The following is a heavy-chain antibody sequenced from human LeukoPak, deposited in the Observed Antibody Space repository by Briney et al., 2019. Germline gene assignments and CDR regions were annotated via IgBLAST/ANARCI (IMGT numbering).Heavy chain of an antibody. CDR3: ARSSGKLYSASPYGMDV. Sequence: PSQTLSLTCTVSGGSISSGGYYWSWIRQPPGKGLEWIGYIYHSGSTYYNPSLKSRVTISVDRSKNQFSLKLSSVTAADTAVYSCARSSGKLYSASPYGMDVWGQGTTVTVSS. CDR1: GGSISSGGYY. CDR2: IYHSGST. D-gene: IGHD1-26*01. J-gene: IGHJ6*02. V-gene: IGHV4-30-2*01.